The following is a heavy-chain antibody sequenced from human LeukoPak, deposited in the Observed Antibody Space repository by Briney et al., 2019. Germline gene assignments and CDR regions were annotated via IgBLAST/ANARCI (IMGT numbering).Heavy chain of an antibody. CDR3: AKDMSGWYSHEPYYYYYGMDV. V-gene: IGHV3-9*01. Sequence: GGSLRVSCVASGFTFDVYAMHWVRQAPGKGREWVSGICLISGIIGYADSVKGRFTISRDNAKNSLYLQMNSLRAEDTASYYCAKDMSGWYSHEPYYYYYGMDVWGQGTTVTVSS. D-gene: IGHD6-19*01. CDR2: ICLISGII. J-gene: IGHJ6*02. CDR1: GFTFDVYA.